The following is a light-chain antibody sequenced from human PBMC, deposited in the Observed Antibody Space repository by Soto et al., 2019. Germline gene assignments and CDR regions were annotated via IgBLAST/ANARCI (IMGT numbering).Light chain of an antibody. Sequence: QSALAQPASVSGSPGQSITISCTGTNSDVGAYPYVSWYQQHPGNATKLLIYEVADRPSGVSDRFSGSKSGNTASLTISALQAEDEAVYYCSSYATSGTNVIFGGGTK. CDR3: SSYATSGTNVI. CDR2: EVA. CDR1: NSDVGAYPY. V-gene: IGLV2-14*03. J-gene: IGLJ2*01.